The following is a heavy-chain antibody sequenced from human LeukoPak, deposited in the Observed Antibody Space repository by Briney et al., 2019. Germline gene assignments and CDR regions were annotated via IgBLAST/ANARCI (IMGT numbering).Heavy chain of an antibody. D-gene: IGHD3-22*01. V-gene: IGHV4-34*01. CDR3: ARHGPKNYDSSGYSSDYFDY. J-gene: IGHJ4*02. CDR1: GGSYSGYY. Sequence: PETLSLTCAVYGGSYSGYYWSWIRQPPRKGQEWIGEINHSGSTNYNPSLKSRVTISVDTSKNQFSLKLSSVTAADTAVYYCARHGPKNYDSSGYSSDYFDYWGQGTLVTVSS. CDR2: INHSGST.